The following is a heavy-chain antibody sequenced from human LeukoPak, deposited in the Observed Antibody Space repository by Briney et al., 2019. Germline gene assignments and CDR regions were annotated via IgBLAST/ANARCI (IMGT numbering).Heavy chain of an antibody. J-gene: IGHJ1*01. CDR3: ARTVSGYPPSAEYFQH. CDR1: GGSISSSSYY. D-gene: IGHD3-22*01. CDR2: IYYSGST. V-gene: IGHV4-39*01. Sequence: TETLSLTCTVSGGSISSSSYYWGWIRQPPGKGLGWIGSIYYSGSTYYNPSLKSRVTISVDTSKNQFSLKLSSVTAADTAVYYCARTVSGYPPSAEYFQHWGQGTLVTVSS.